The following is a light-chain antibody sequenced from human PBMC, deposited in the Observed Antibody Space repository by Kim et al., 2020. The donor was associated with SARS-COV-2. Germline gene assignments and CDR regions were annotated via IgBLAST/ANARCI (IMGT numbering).Light chain of an antibody. CDR2: DVS. J-gene: IGLJ1*01. CDR1: SSDVGGYNY. CDR3: SSYRGRSAYV. V-gene: IGLV2-14*01. Sequence: QSALTQPASVSGSPGQSITISCTGSSSDVGGYNYVTWYQQHPGKAPKLMIYDVSIRPPGISNRFSGSTSGNTASLTISGRQAEDEADYYCSSYRGRSAYVFGTGTKVTVL.